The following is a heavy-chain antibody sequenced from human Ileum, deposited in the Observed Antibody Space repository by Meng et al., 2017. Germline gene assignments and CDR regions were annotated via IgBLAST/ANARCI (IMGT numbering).Heavy chain of an antibody. CDR1: GFTFSPYA. Sequence: GGSLRLSCAASGFTFSPYAMSWVRQAPGKGLEWVSILFSGGNTNYADSVKGRFTISRDNSKDTLYLQMNSLRAEDTAVYYCAKVFQTSRGTWASYRSYGMDVWGQGTTVTVSS. CDR2: ILFSGGNT. CDR3: AKVFQTSRGTWASYRSYGMDV. J-gene: IGHJ6*02. V-gene: IGHV3-23*01. D-gene: IGHD1-26*01.